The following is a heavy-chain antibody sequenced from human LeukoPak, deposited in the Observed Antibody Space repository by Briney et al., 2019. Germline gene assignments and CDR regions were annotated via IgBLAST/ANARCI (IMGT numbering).Heavy chain of an antibody. V-gene: IGHV4-38-2*02. CDR2: IYHRGTT. CDR3: ARGYYYGPDNAGELDF. J-gene: IGHJ4*02. CDR1: GYFISGGYY. D-gene: IGHD3-10*01. Sequence: SETLSLTCTVSGYFISGGYYWDWIRQPPGKGLEWIGNIYHRGTTSYNPSLRGRITISVDTSKNQFSLRLTSVTAADTAVYYCARGYYYGPDNAGELDFWGEGILVTVSS.